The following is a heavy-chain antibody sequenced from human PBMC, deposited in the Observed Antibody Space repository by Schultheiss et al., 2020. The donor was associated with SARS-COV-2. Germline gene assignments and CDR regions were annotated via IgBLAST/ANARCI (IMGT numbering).Heavy chain of an antibody. CDR3: ARDCTNADTTRDYYYYGMDV. V-gene: IGHV1-2*02. CDR2: INPNSGGT. CDR1: EYTFTGYY. Sequence: ASVKVSCKASEYTFTGYYMHWVRQAPGQGLEWMGWINPNSGGTNYAQKFQGRVTMTRDTSISTAYMELSRLRSDDTAVYYCARDCTNADTTRDYYYYGMDVWGQGTTVTVSS. J-gene: IGHJ6*02. D-gene: IGHD2-8*01.